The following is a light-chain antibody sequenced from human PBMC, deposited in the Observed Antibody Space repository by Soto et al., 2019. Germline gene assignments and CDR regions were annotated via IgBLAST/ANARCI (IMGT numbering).Light chain of an antibody. Sequence: EIVLTQSPATLSLSPGERATLSCRASQSVSSYLAWYQEKPGQAXXXXXXDXSNRATGIPARFSGSGSGTDFTLTISSLEPEDFAVYYCQQRSNWPPITFGQGTRLEIK. CDR2: DXS. CDR1: QSVSSY. J-gene: IGKJ5*01. CDR3: QQRSNWPPIT. V-gene: IGKV3-11*01.